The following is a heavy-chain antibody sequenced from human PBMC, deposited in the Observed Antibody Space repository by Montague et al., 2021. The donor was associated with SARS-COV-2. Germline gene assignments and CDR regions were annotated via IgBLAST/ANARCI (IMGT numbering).Heavy chain of an antibody. CDR2: IYYSGST. J-gene: IGHJ4*02. V-gene: IGHV4-59*01. D-gene: IGHD7-27*01. Sequence: SETLSLTCTVSGGPISSYYWSWIRQPPGKGLEWIGYIYYSGSTNYNPSLKSRVTISVDTSKNQFSLKLSSVTAADTAVYYCALGFDYWGQGTLVTVSS. CDR1: GGPISSYY. CDR3: ALGFDY.